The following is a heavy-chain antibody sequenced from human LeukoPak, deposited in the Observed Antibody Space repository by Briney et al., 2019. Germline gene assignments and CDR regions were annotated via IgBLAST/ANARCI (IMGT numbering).Heavy chain of an antibody. CDR3: ARDRHIAAAVYYYYMDV. J-gene: IGHJ6*03. V-gene: IGHV1-18*01. CDR2: INTYNGNT. CDR1: GYTFTSYI. Sequence: SXXVSCKASGYTFTSYIISWERQAPGQGLEWMGWINTYNGNTDYVQRVQGRVTMTTDTYTSTDYMELRSLRDDDTDVYYCARDRHIAAAVYYYYMDVWAKGTPVTVSS. D-gene: IGHD6-13*01.